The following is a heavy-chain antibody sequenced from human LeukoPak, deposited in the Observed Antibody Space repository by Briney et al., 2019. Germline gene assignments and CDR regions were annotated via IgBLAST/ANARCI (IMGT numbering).Heavy chain of an antibody. Sequence: PGGSLRLSCAASGFTFSSYWMSWVRQAPGKGLEWVANIKEDGSEKYYVDSVKGRFTISRDNAKSSLYLQMNSLRAEDTAVYYCASPSYDSGSYWDYWGQGTLVTVSS. V-gene: IGHV3-7*01. CDR2: IKEDGSEK. CDR3: ASPSYDSGSYWDY. CDR1: GFTFSSYW. J-gene: IGHJ4*02. D-gene: IGHD3-10*01.